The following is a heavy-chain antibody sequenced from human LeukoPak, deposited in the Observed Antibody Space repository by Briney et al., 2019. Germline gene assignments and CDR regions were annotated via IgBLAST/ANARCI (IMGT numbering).Heavy chain of an antibody. V-gene: IGHV4-59*01. CDR3: ARVANADLYDPFDL. Sequence: SETLSLTCTVSGTSISSYYWSWIRQPPGKGLEWVGYIYYSGSTNYNPSLKSRVAISLDTSKNHFSLKLTSVTAADTAMYYCARVANADLYDPFDLWGQGTMVTVST. CDR1: GTSISSYY. D-gene: IGHD4-17*01. J-gene: IGHJ3*01. CDR2: IYYSGST.